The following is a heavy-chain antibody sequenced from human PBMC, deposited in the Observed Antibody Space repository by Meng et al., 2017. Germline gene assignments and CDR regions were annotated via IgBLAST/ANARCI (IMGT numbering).Heavy chain of an antibody. Sequence: QLPQAGPDMVTPSGNPSLTRAFAGGARRSSHCWSVVRQPPGKGLELIGELYHSGSTNYNPSLKSRFTISVDKSKNQFSLKLSSVTAADTAVYYCARAGVGYYDSSGPYSYWGQGTLVTVSS. V-gene: IGHV4-4*02. CDR3: ARAGVGYYDSSGPYSY. D-gene: IGHD3-22*01. CDR2: LYHSGST. CDR1: GGARRSSHC. J-gene: IGHJ4*02.